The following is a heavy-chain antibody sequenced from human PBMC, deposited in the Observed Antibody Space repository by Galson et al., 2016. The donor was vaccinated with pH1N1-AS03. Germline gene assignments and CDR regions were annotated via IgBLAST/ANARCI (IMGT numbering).Heavy chain of an antibody. D-gene: IGHD6-13*01. CDR3: VKSGTYSSSRGWFDS. CDR1: RFTFNGYA. CDR2: ISWNSGNI. V-gene: IGHV3-9*01. J-gene: IGHJ5*01. Sequence: SLRLSCAASRFTFNGYAMHWVRQAPGKGLEWVSSISWNSGNIDYADSVKGRFTLSRDDAKNSLFLQMHSLRTEDTAFYYCVKSGTYSSSRGWFDSWGQGTLVTVSS.